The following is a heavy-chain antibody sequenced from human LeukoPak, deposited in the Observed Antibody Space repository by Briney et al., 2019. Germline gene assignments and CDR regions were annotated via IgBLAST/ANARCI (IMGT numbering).Heavy chain of an antibody. V-gene: IGHV1-2*02. CDR1: GYTFIGCY. CDR2: INPHSGGA. D-gene: IGHD6-6*01. J-gene: IGHJ4*02. Sequence: ASAKVSCKASGYTFIGCYMHWVRQAPGQGLEWMGWINPHSGGATYAQKFQGRVTMTRDTSISTAYMELSRLRSDDTAVYYCARQYSISSGEVFFDYWGQGTLVTVSS. CDR3: ARQYSISSGEVFFDY.